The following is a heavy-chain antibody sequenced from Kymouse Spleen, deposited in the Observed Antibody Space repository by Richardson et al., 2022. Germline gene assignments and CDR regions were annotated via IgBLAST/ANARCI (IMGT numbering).Heavy chain of an antibody. CDR1: GFTFSNAW. D-gene: IGHD3-10*01,IGHD3-16*02. Sequence: EVQLVESGGGLVKPGGSLRLSCAASGFTFSNAWMSWVRQAPGKGLEWVGRIKSKTDGGTTDYAAPVKGRFTISRDDSKNTLYLQMNSLKTEDTAVYYCTTDWGFGTGYFDYWGQGTLVTVSS. CDR3: TTDWGFGTGYFDY. V-gene: IGHV3-15*01. CDR2: IKSKTDGGTT. J-gene: IGHJ4*02.